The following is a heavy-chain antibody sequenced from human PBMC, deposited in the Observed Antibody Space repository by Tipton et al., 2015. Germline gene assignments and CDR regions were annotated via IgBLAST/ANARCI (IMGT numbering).Heavy chain of an antibody. Sequence: GLVKPSETLSLTCSVSGGSVSSANYYWSWIRQPPGKGLEWIGYISYSGSTHCNPSVKSRVTISLDTSKNQFSLTLNSVTAADTAVYYCARSKFGEFFLVAFDIWGQGTMVTVSS. CDR1: GGSVSSANYY. D-gene: IGHD3-10*01. J-gene: IGHJ3*02. CDR3: ARSKFGEFFLVAFDI. V-gene: IGHV4-61*01. CDR2: ISYSGST.